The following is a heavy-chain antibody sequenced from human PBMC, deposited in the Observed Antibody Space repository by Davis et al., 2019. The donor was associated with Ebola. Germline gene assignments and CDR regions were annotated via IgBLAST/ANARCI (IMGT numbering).Heavy chain of an antibody. Sequence: GSLRLSCTVSGGSISSYYWSWIWQPPGKGLEWIGYIYYSGSTNYNPSLKSRVTISVDTSKNQFSLKLSSVTAADTAVYYCARGARAADGMDVWGQGTTVTVSS. D-gene: IGHD4/OR15-4a*01. V-gene: IGHV4-59*01. CDR1: GGSISSYY. CDR3: ARGARAADGMDV. CDR2: IYYSGST. J-gene: IGHJ6*02.